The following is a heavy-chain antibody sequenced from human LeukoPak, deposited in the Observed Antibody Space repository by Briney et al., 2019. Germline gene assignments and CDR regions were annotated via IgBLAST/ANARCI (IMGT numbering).Heavy chain of an antibody. CDR2: INAGNGNT. V-gene: IGHV1-3*01. Sequence: ASVKVSCKASGYTFTSYAMHWVRQAPGQRLEWMGWINAGNGNTKYSQKFQGRVTITRDTSASTAYMELSSLRSEDTAVYYCARRRYCSGGSCYFWFDPWGQGTLVTVSS. CDR3: ARRRYCSGGSCYFWFDP. CDR1: GYTFTSYA. D-gene: IGHD2-15*01. J-gene: IGHJ5*02.